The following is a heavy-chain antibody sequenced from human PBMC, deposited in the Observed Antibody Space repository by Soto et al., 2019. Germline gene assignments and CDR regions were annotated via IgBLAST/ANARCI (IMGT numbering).Heavy chain of an antibody. CDR3: AGRAGYCSGGSCYSTAYGMGA. CDR1: GYSFTSYW. CDR2: IYPGDSGT. D-gene: IGHD2-15*01. J-gene: IGHJ6*02. V-gene: IGHV5-51*01. Sequence: PGESLKISCKGSGYSFTSYWIGWVRQMPGKGLEWMGIIYPGDSGTRYSPSFQGQVTISADKSSSTAYLQWSSLKASDTAMYYCAGRAGYCSGGSCYSTAYGMGAWGQGTTVTVSS.